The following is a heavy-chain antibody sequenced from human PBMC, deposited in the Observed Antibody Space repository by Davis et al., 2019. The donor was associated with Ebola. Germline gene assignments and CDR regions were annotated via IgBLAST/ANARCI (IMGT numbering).Heavy chain of an antibody. CDR3: ARVRILTGYQYYYYGMDV. V-gene: IGHV1-69*01. CDR2: IIPIFDTA. J-gene: IGHJ6*02. CDR1: GGTFISYA. Sequence: KVSCKASGGTFISYAISWVRQAPGQGLEWMGGIIPIFDTANYAQKFQGRVTITADESTSTAYMELSSLRSEDTAVYYCARVRILTGYQYYYYGMDVWGQGTTVTVSS. D-gene: IGHD3-9*01.